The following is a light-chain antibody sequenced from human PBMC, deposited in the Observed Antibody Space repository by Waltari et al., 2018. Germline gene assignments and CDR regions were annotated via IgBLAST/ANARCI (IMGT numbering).Light chain of an antibody. Sequence: DIQMTQSPSSLSASVGDRVTITCLASQSISSYLTWYQQKPGKAPKLLIYAASSLQSGDPSRFSGSGAETDFTLTISSLQPEDFATYYCQQSYSTPMITFGQGTRLEIK. CDR1: QSISSY. V-gene: IGKV1-39*01. CDR3: QQSYSTPMIT. J-gene: IGKJ5*01. CDR2: AAS.